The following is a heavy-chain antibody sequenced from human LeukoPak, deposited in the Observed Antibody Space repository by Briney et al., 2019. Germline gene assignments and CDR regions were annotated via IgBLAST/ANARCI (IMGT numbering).Heavy chain of an antibody. J-gene: IGHJ4*02. Sequence: PGGSLRLSCAASGFTFSSYWMSWVRQAPGKGLEWVANIKQDGSEEYYVGSVKGRFTISRDNAKNSLYLQMNSLRAEDTAVYYCARDYYDSSGYYRGDYWGQGTLVTVSS. D-gene: IGHD3-22*01. CDR1: GFTFSSYW. CDR3: ARDYYDSSGYYRGDY. V-gene: IGHV3-7*03. CDR2: IKQDGSEE.